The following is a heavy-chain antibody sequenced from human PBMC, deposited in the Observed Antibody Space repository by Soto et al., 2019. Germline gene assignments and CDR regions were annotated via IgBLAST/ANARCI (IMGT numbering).Heavy chain of an antibody. CDR1: GFTFSTYA. Sequence: QVQLVESGGGVVQPGRSLRLSCAASGFTFSTYAMHWVRQAPGKGLEWVAVLSYDGSNKYYADSVKGRFTISRDNSKNXLYLQMNSLRAEDTAGYYCASVVPAAMYYYYGMDVWGQGTTVTVSS. D-gene: IGHD2-2*01. V-gene: IGHV3-30*03. CDR2: LSYDGSNK. J-gene: IGHJ6*02. CDR3: ASVVPAAMYYYYGMDV.